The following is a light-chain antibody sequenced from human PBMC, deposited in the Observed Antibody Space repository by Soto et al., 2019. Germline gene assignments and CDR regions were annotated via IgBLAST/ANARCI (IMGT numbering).Light chain of an antibody. CDR1: QSVSSSY. CDR2: GAS. V-gene: IGKV3D-15*01. J-gene: IGKJ5*01. Sequence: EIVLTQSPATLSLSPGERATLSCRASQSVSSSYLAWYQQKPGQAPRLLIYGASTRATGTPARFSGSGSGTKFTLSISSLQSEDFAVYSCQQYNNWPITFGQGTRLEIK. CDR3: QQYNNWPIT.